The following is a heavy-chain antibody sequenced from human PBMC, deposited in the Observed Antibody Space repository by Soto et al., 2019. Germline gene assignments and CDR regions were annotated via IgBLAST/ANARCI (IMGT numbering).Heavy chain of an antibody. Sequence: ASVKVSCKVSGYTLTDLSMQWVRQAPGKGLEWMGGFDPGDGETIYAQKFQGRVTMTEDTATDTAYVELSSLRSEDTAVYYCETHRSGRFLGWLPEGSLGYWGQGTLVTSPQ. CDR2: FDPGDGET. CDR1: GYTLTDLS. CDR3: ETHRSGRFLGWLPEGSLGY. V-gene: IGHV1-24*01. J-gene: IGHJ4*02. D-gene: IGHD3-3*01.